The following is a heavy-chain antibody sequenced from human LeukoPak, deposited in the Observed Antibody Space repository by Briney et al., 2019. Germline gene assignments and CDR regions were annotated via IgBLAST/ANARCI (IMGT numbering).Heavy chain of an antibody. CDR1: GVTFSNYV. Sequence: AGGSLRLSCVAPGVTFSNYVISWVRQAPGKGLEWVSPITCSGGTTYYADSVRGQFTISSDNSKNTLYLQVGSLRAEDTAVYYCAKDSTSGVVTTDMDVWGKGTTVTVSS. V-gene: IGHV3-23*01. J-gene: IGHJ6*03. D-gene: IGHD4-23*01. CDR2: ITCSGGTT. CDR3: AKDSTSGVVTTDMDV.